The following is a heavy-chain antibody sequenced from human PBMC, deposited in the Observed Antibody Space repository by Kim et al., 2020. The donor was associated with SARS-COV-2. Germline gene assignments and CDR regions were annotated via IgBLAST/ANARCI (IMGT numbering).Heavy chain of an antibody. Sequence: SETLSLTCTASGGSISSSSYYWGWIRQPPGKGLEWIGSIYHSGSTYYNPSLESRVTISVDTSKNQFSLKLSSVTAADTAVYYCARQALRELSYLDYWGQGTLVTVSS. CDR3: ARQALRELSYLDY. V-gene: IGHV4-39*01. D-gene: IGHD3-16*02. CDR1: GGSISSSSYY. CDR2: IYHSGST. J-gene: IGHJ4*02.